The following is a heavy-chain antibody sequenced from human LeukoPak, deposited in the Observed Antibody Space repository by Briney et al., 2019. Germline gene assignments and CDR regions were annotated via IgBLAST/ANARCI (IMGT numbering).Heavy chain of an antibody. CDR3: ASPGGHYYGSGSYYKFDY. CDR1: GGTFSSYA. CDR2: IIPIFGTA. V-gene: IGHV1-69*01. Sequence: SVKVSCKASGGTFSSYAISWVRQAPGQGLEWVGGIIPIFGTANYAQKFQGRVTITADESTSTAYMELSSLRSEDTAVYYCASPGGHYYGSGSYYKFDYWGQGTLVTVSS. J-gene: IGHJ4*02. D-gene: IGHD3-10*01.